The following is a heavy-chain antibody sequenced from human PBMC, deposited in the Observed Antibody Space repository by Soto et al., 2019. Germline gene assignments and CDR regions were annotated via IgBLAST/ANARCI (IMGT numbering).Heavy chain of an antibody. Sequence: PGGSLRLSCTASGFTFSTYSLNWVRQAPGKGLEWVSFITGSSGHKFYADSLRGRFTISRDNAKNSLYLQMNNLRAEDTAIYYCARDAEVHFGLDVWGQGTTLTVS. CDR3: ARDAEVHFGLDV. J-gene: IGHJ6*02. V-gene: IGHV3-21*01. CDR2: ITGSSGHK. D-gene: IGHD3-10*01. CDR1: GFTFSTYS.